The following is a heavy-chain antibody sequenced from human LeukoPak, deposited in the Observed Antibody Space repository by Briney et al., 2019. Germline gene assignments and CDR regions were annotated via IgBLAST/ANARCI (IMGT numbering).Heavy chain of an antibody. J-gene: IGHJ4*02. CDR2: INHSGRT. CDR1: GGSFSGYY. V-gene: IGHV4-34*01. D-gene: IGHD6-13*01. Sequence: PSETLSLTCAVYGGSFSGYYWSWVRQPPGKGLEWVGEINHSGRTNYNTSLKSGVTISVDTSKTQFSLKLSSVTAADTAVYYCARVGPNYSSRRYYFDYWGQGTLVTVSS. CDR3: ARVGPNYSSRRYYFDY.